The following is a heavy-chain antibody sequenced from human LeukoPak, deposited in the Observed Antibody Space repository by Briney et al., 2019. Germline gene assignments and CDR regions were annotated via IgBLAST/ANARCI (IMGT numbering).Heavy chain of an antibody. V-gene: IGHV1-69*11. J-gene: IGHJ3*01. D-gene: IGHD2-21*01. Sequence: SVKVSCKTSGGNFVTYATNWVRQVPGQGLEWMCRIIPAISRTDYTYNFEDRVTITADDSATTAYLEVTNLRPEDTAMYYCTRVADSNLVSDAFDVWGQGTMVTVSS. CDR2: IIPAISRT. CDR3: TRVADSNLVSDAFDV. CDR1: GGNFVTYA.